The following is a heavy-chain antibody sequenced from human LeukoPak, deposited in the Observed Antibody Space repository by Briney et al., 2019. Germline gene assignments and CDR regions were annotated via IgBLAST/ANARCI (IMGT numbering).Heavy chain of an antibody. Sequence: ASVKVSCKASGYTFTSYGISWVRQAPGQGLEWMGWISAYNGNTNYAQKLQGRVTVTTDTSTSTAYMELRSLRYDDTAVYYCARLYYDSSGYSNYFDYWGQGTLVTVSS. CDR2: ISAYNGNT. V-gene: IGHV1-18*01. J-gene: IGHJ4*02. CDR3: ARLYYDSSGYSNYFDY. D-gene: IGHD3-22*01. CDR1: GYTFTSYG.